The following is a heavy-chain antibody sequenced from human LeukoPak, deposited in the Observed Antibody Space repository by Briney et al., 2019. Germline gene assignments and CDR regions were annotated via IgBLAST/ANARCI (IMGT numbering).Heavy chain of an antibody. Sequence: GGSLRLSCAASGFTFSDYYMSWIRQAPGKGLEWVSYISSSGNSISYADSVKGRFTTSRDNAKNSLYLQMNSLRAEDTAVYYCARDSYYYDSSGYQGYWGQGTLVTVSS. V-gene: IGHV3-11*04. J-gene: IGHJ4*02. CDR1: GFTFSDYY. CDR2: ISSSGNSI. CDR3: ARDSYYYDSSGYQGY. D-gene: IGHD3-22*01.